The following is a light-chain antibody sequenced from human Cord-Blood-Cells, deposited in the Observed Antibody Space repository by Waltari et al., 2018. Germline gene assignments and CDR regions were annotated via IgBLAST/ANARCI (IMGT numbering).Light chain of an antibody. CDR1: QSISSW. J-gene: IGKJ1*01. Sequence: DIQMTQSPSTLSASVGDRVTITCRASQSISSWLAWYQQKPGKAPKLLIYKASSLESGVPSRFSGSGSGTEFTLTISSLQPDDFATYYCQQYNSGTFGQGTKVEI. CDR3: QQYNSGT. V-gene: IGKV1-5*03. CDR2: KAS.